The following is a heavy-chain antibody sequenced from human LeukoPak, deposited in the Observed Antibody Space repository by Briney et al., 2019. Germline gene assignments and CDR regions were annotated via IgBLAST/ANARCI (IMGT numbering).Heavy chain of an antibody. Sequence: ASVKDSCKASGYTFASYYMHWVRQAPGQGLEWMGIINPSGGSTSYAQKFQGRVTMTRDTSTNTVYMELSSLRSEDTAVYYCARVLEIVGATKDYWGQGTLVTVSS. J-gene: IGHJ4*02. V-gene: IGHV1-46*01. CDR2: INPSGGST. D-gene: IGHD1-26*01. CDR3: ARVLEIVGATKDY. CDR1: GYTFASYY.